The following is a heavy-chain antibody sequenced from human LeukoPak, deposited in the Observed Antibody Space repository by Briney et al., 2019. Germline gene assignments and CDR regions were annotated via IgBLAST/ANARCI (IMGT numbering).Heavy chain of an antibody. CDR2: ISAYNGNT. Sequence: ASVKVSCKASGYTFTSYGISWVRQAPGQGLEWMGWISAYNGNTNYAQKLQGRVTMTTDTSTSTAYMELRSLRSDDTAVYYCARDYYDSSGYYSYYFDYWGQGTLVTVSS. J-gene: IGHJ4*02. CDR3: ARDYYDSSGYYSYYFDY. D-gene: IGHD3-22*01. CDR1: GYTFTSYG. V-gene: IGHV1-18*01.